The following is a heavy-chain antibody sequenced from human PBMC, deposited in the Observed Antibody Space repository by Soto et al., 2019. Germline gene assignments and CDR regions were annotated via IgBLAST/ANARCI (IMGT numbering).Heavy chain of an antibody. CDR2: IIPIFGTV. V-gene: IGHV1-69*01. D-gene: IGHD1-1*01. CDR3: ARPRTVATTKGYDY. Sequence: QVQRVQSGAEVKKPGSSVKVSCKASGGTFSNYPFTWVRQAPGQGLEWMGGIIPIFGTVTYAQKFQGRLTISADESTSTAYMEMSGLTSEDTAVYYCARPRTVATTKGYDYWGQGTLVTVSS. J-gene: IGHJ4*02. CDR1: GGTFSNYP.